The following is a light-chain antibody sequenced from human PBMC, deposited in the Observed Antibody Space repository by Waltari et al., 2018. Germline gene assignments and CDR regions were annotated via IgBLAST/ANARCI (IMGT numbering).Light chain of an antibody. J-gene: IGLJ1*01. CDR1: HSTIGRNY. Sequence: QSVLTQPPSASGTPGQRVTISCSGSHSTIGRNYVYWYQQLPGTAPKLLSYKDSQRPSGVPDRFSGSKSGTSASLAISGLRSEDEADYYCAAWDDSLSGPIFATGTKVTV. V-gene: IGLV1-47*01. CDR2: KDS. CDR3: AAWDDSLSGPI.